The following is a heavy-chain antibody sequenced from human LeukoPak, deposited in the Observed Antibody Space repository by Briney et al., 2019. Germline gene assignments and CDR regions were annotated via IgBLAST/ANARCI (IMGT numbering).Heavy chain of an antibody. Sequence: RPGGSLRLSCVASGLTFSSNSMSWVRQAPGKGLEWVSVIYSGGSTYYADSVKGRFTIPRDNSKNTLYLQMNSLRAEDTAVYYCARDPARVASSGWDSNDYWGQGTLVTVSS. V-gene: IGHV3-66*02. D-gene: IGHD6-19*01. CDR2: IYSGGST. J-gene: IGHJ4*02. CDR3: ARDPARVASSGWDSNDY. CDR1: GLTFSSNS.